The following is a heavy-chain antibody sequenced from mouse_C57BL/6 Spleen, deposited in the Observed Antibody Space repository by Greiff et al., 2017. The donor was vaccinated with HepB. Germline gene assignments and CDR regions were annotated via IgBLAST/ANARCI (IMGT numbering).Heavy chain of an antibody. Sequence: EVKVVESGEGLVKPGGSLKLSCAASGFTFSSYAMSWVRQTPEKRLEWVAYISSGGDYIYYADTVKGRFTISRDNARNTLYLQMSSLKSEDTAMYYCTRDLGDGYYDAMDYWGQGTSVTVSS. CDR1: GFTFSSYA. CDR3: TRDLGDGYYDAMDY. J-gene: IGHJ4*01. V-gene: IGHV5-9-1*02. CDR2: ISSGGDYI. D-gene: IGHD2-3*01.